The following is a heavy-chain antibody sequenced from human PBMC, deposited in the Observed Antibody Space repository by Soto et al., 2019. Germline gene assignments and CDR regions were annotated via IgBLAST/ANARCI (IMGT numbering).Heavy chain of an antibody. CDR3: AREVDVPYYYYGMDV. D-gene: IGHD3-16*01. CDR1: GYTFTRYG. V-gene: IGHV1-18*01. Sequence: QVHLVQSGAEVKKPGASVKVSCKTSGYTFTRYGISWVRQAPGQGLEWMGWISGYDGRTNFAQKVQDRVTMTTDTSTSTDYMEVRSLSSDETAVYYWAREVDVPYYYYGMDVWGQGTTVTVSS. CDR2: ISGYDGRT. J-gene: IGHJ6*02.